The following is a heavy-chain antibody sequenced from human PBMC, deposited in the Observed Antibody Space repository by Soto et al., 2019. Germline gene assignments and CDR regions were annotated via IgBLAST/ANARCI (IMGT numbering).Heavy chain of an antibody. CDR2: ISWNSGSI. D-gene: IGHD6-19*01. J-gene: IGHJ3*02. V-gene: IGHV3-9*01. CDR3: AKDRQWLVGHDAFDI. Sequence: GGSLRLSCAASGFTFDDYAMHWVRQAPGKGLEWVSGISWNSGSIGYADSVKGRFTISRDNAKNSLYLQMNSLRAEDTALYYCAKDRQWLVGHDAFDIWGQGTMVTVSS. CDR1: GFTFDDYA.